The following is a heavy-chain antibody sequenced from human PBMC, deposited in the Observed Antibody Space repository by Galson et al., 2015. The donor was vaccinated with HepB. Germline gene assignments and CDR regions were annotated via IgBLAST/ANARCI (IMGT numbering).Heavy chain of an antibody. CDR2: IDPSDSYT. Sequence: QSGAEVKKPGESLRISCKGSGSSFTNYWISWVRQMPGKGLEWMGRIDPSDSYTDYSPSFQGHVTISADKSISTAYLQWSSLKASDTAMYYCARHGRSGYDFRPQLDYWGQGTLVTVSS. CDR3: ARHGRSGYDFRPQLDY. D-gene: IGHD5-12*01. V-gene: IGHV5-10-1*01. J-gene: IGHJ4*02. CDR1: GSSFTNYW.